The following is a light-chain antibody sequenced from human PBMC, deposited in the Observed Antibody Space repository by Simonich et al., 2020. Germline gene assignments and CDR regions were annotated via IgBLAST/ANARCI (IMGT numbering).Light chain of an antibody. CDR2: WAA. V-gene: IGKV4-1*01. J-gene: IGKJ4*01. CDR3: QQYYSTPLT. CDR1: QSVLYSTNHKNY. Sequence: DIVMTQPPDSLAVSLGERASINCKSSQSVLYSTNHKNYLAWSQQKPGQPPKLLIYWAASRESGVPDRFSGSGSGTDFTLTISSLQAEDVAVYYCQQYYSTPLTFGGGTKVEIK.